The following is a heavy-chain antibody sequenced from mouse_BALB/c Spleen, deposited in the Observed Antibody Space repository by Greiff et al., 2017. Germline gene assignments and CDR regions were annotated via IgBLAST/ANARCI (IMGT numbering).Heavy chain of an antibody. CDR2: IDPSDSYT. CDR3: ARAGNYFAY. V-gene: IGHV1-69*02. D-gene: IGHD2-1*01. J-gene: IGHJ3*01. CDR1: GYTFTSYW. Sequence: VQLQQPGAELVKPGASVKLSCKASGYTFTSYWMHWVKQRPGQGLEWIGEIDPSDSYTNYNQKFKGKATLTVDKSSSTAYMQLSSLTSEDSAVYYCARAGNYFAYWGQGTLVTVSA.